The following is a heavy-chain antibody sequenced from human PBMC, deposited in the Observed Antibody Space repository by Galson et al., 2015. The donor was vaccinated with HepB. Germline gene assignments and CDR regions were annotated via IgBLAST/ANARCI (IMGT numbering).Heavy chain of an antibody. J-gene: IGHJ4*02. V-gene: IGHV3-30*02. CDR1: GFTFSSYG. Sequence: SLRLSCAASGFTFSSYGMHWVRQAPGKGLEWVAFIRYDGNNKYYADSVKGRLTISRDNSKNTVYLQMNSLRAEDTAVYYCAKDLYGGYLLGPLEYWGQGTLVTVSS. CDR3: AKDLYGGYLLGPLEY. D-gene: IGHD5-12*01. CDR2: IRYDGNNK.